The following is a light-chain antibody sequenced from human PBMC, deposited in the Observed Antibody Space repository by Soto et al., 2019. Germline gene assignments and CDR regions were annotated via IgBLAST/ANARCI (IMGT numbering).Light chain of an antibody. CDR1: QSVISSY. CDR2: GAS. V-gene: IGKV3D-20*02. Sequence: EIVLTQSPGTLSLSPGERATLSCRASQSVISSYLAWYQQKPGQAPRLLIYGASNRATGIPDRFSGSGSGTDFTLTISRLDPEDFTVYYCQQRSNWPPIFTFGPGTKVDIK. CDR3: QQRSNWPPIFT. J-gene: IGKJ3*01.